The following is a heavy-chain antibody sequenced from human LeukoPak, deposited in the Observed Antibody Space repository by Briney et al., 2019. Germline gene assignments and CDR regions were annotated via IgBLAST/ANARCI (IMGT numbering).Heavy chain of an antibody. J-gene: IGHJ4*02. CDR3: AKGYYGGNSGWVDY. CDR2: ISWNSGSI. Sequence: GGSLRLSCAASGFTFDDYAMHWVRQAPGKGLEWVSGISWNSGSIGYADSVKGRFTISRDNAKNSLYLQMNSLRAEDTALYYCAKGYYGGNSGWVDYWGQGTLVTVSS. CDR1: GFTFDDYA. D-gene: IGHD4-23*01. V-gene: IGHV3-9*01.